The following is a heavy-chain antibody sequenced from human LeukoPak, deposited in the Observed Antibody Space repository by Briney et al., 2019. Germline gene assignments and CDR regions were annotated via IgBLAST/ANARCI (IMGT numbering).Heavy chain of an antibody. V-gene: IGHV4-30-4*08. D-gene: IGHD4-17*01. Sequence: TLSLTCAVSGGSISGSSYYWGWIRQPPGKGLEWIGYIYYSGSTYYNPSLKSRVTISVDTSKNQFSLKLSSVTAADTAVYYCARDSTTVPFDYWGQGTLVTVSS. CDR1: GGSISGSSYY. CDR3: ARDSTTVPFDY. J-gene: IGHJ4*02. CDR2: IYYSGST.